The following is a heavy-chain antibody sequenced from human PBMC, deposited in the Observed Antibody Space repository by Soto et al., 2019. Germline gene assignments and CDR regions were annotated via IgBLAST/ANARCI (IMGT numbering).Heavy chain of an antibody. V-gene: IGHV1-2*04. CDR3: ARSGPYYYGSGSYLGY. J-gene: IGHJ4*02. Sequence: QVQLVQSGAEVKKPGASVKVSCKASGYTFTGYYMHWVRQAPGQGLEWMGWINPNSGGTNYAQKFQGWVTMTRDTSISTAYMELSRLRADDTAVYYCARSGPYYYGSGSYLGYWGQGTLVTVSS. CDR1: GYTFTGYY. D-gene: IGHD3-10*01. CDR2: INPNSGGT.